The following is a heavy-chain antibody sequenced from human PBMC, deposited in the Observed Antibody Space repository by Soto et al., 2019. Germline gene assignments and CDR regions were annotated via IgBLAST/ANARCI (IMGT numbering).Heavy chain of an antibody. Sequence: QVQLVQSGAEVKKPGASVKVSCKVSGGTFSSYAISWVRQAPGQGLEWMGGIIPIFGTANYAQKFQGRVTITADESTSTAYMELSSLRSEDTAVYYCARELRPPYYFDYWGQGTLVTVSS. V-gene: IGHV1-69*13. CDR2: IIPIFGTA. CDR3: ARELRPPYYFDY. CDR1: GGTFSSYA. J-gene: IGHJ4*02.